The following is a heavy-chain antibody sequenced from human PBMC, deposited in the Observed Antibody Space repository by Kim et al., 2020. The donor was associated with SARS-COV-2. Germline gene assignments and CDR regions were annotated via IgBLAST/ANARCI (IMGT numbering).Heavy chain of an antibody. Sequence: YADSVQGRFTISRDNAKNTLYLQMNSLRAEDTAVYYCARKDCSGGSCAFDPWGQGTLVTVSS. D-gene: IGHD2-15*01. CDR3: ARKDCSGGSCAFDP. J-gene: IGHJ5*02. V-gene: IGHV3-74*01.